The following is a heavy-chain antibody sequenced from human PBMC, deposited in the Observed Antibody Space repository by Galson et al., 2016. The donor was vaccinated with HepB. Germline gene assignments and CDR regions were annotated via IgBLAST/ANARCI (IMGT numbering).Heavy chain of an antibody. Sequence: ETLSLTCAVSGGSFNAYYWTWIRQPPGKGLEWIGEIKHSGRTNYNPSLKSRVTMSVDTSKKQFSVKLTSVTAADTAVYYCARGSARDAYNFDPNYFDYWGQGTLVTVSS. CDR2: IKHSGRT. CDR1: GGSFNAYY. J-gene: IGHJ4*02. CDR3: ARGSARDAYNFDPNYFDY. D-gene: IGHD5-24*01. V-gene: IGHV4-34*01.